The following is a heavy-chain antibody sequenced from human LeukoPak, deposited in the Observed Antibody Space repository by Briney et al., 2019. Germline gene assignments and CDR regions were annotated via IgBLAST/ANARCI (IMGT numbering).Heavy chain of an antibody. J-gene: IGHJ4*02. D-gene: IGHD2-2*01. CDR2: ISASGGRT. CDR3: AKGIQDCSDTTCYGEDS. Sequence: GGSLRLSCAGSGFNFSSFVMTWVRQAPGKGLEWVSSISASGGRTYDADSVKGRFTISRDNSKNTLNLLMNSLRAEDTAVYYCAKGIQDCSDTTCYGEDSWGQGTLVTVSS. CDR1: GFNFSSFV. V-gene: IGHV3-23*01.